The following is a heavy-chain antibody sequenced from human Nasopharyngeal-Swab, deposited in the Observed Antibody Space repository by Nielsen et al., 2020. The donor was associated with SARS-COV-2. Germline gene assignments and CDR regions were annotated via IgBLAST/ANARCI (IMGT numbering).Heavy chain of an antibody. V-gene: IGHV3-23*01. Sequence: GGSLRLSCAASGFTFSSYVMSWVRQAPGKGLEWVSAISGSGGSTYYADSVKGRFTISRDNSKNTLYLQMNSLRAEDTAVYYCAKAPRGITMSYFQHWGQGTLVTVSS. J-gene: IGHJ1*01. D-gene: IGHD3-10*02. CDR2: ISGSGGST. CDR3: AKAPRGITMSYFQH. CDR1: GFTFSSYV.